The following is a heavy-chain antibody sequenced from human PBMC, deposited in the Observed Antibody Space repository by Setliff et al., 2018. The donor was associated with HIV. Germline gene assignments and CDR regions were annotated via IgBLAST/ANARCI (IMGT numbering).Heavy chain of an antibody. CDR2: IYHHGTT. J-gene: IGHJ6*02. V-gene: IGHV4-38-2*02. CDR1: GYSISSDYY. D-gene: IGHD4-17*01. CDR3: ARGGPTVAFGLDV. Sequence: SETLSLTCTVSGYSISSDYYWGWIRQPPGKGLEWIGNIYHHGTTYYYPSLKGRVTISLDTSNNQFSLNLNSVTAADTAVYYCARGGPTVAFGLDVWGQGTTVTVSS.